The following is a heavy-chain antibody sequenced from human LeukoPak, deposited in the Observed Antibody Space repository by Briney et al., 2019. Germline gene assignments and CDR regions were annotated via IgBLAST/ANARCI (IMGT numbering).Heavy chain of an antibody. Sequence: ASVKVSCKAPGGTFSSYAISWVRQAPGQGLEWMGGIIPIFGTANYAQKFQGRVTITTDESTSTAYMELSSLRSEDTAVYYCAREGVLYYFDYWGQGTLVTVSS. CDR2: IIPIFGTA. J-gene: IGHJ4*02. CDR3: AREGVLYYFDY. V-gene: IGHV1-69*05. D-gene: IGHD3-10*01. CDR1: GGTFSSYA.